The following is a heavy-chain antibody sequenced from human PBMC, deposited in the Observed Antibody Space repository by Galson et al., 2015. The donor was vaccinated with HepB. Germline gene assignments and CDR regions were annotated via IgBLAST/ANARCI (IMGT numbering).Heavy chain of an antibody. CDR2: ISGSGRTSI. Sequence: SLRLSCAASRFTFSDYDMSWIRQAPGKGLEWVSYISGSGRTSIFYADSVKGRFTISRDNAKNSLYLQMTSLRAEDTAVYYCARATLTWLDPWGQGTLVTVSS. D-gene: IGHD2/OR15-2a*01. CDR1: RFTFSDYD. CDR3: ARATLTWLDP. V-gene: IGHV3-11*01. J-gene: IGHJ5*02.